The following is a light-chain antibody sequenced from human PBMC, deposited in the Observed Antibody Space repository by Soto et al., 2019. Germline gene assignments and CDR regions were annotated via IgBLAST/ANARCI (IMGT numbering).Light chain of an antibody. CDR3: QQLNSYPWT. Sequence: IRLTQSPSALSACVGDRFTIACRASQGISSYLAWYQQKPGKAPKLLIYAASTLQSGVPSRFSGSGSGTDFTLTISSLQPEDFATYYCQQLNSYPWTFGQGTKVDIK. V-gene: IGKV1-9*01. J-gene: IGKJ1*01. CDR1: QGISSY. CDR2: AAS.